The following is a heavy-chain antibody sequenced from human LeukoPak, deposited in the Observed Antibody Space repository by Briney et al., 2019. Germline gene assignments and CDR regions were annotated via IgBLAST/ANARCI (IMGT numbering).Heavy chain of an antibody. Sequence: SKTLSLTCTVSGGSISSYYWSWIRQPPGKGLAWIGYIFYNGNTNYKPSLRSRDTMSLDTSKNQCSLKLTSVTAADTAVYYCARDGAYGSGSYYPFDYWGQGTLVTVSS. CDR2: IFYNGNT. V-gene: IGHV4-59*01. D-gene: IGHD3-10*01. CDR3: ARDGAYGSGSYYPFDY. J-gene: IGHJ4*02. CDR1: GGSISSYY.